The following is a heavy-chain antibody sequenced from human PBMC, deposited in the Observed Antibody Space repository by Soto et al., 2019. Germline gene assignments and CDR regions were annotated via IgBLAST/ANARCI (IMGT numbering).Heavy chain of an antibody. CDR1: GFTFSSYE. CDR2: VFPGGVT. CDR3: ASDCCAEKHLGS. Sequence: EVQLVESGGGLVQPGGSLRLSCAASGFTFSSYEMNWVRQAPGKGLEWVSVVFPGGVTYYANSVRGRFAISRDTSENTLYLQMDSLRAEDTGVYYCASDCCAEKHLGSWGQGTLVTVSS. V-gene: IGHV3-66*01. J-gene: IGHJ4*02. D-gene: IGHD2-21*01.